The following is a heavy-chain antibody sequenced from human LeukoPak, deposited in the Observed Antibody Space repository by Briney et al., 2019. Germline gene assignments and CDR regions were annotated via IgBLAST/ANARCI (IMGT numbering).Heavy chain of an antibody. V-gene: IGHV4-59*01. D-gene: IGHD3-10*01. CDR3: ARSPSMVRGVIYWFDP. CDR1: GGSISSYY. Sequence: SETLSLTCTVSGGSISSYYWSWLRQPPGKGLEWIGYIYYSGSTNYNPSLKGRVTISVDTSKNQFSLKLSSVTAADTAVYYCARSPSMVRGVIYWFDPWGQGTLVTVSS. J-gene: IGHJ5*02. CDR2: IYYSGST.